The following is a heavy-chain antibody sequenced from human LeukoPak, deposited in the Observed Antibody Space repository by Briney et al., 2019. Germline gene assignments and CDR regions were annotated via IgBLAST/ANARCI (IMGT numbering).Heavy chain of an antibody. Sequence: GGSLRLSCAASGFTFSSYAMSWVRQAPGKGLEWVSAISGSGGSTYYADSVKGRFTISRDNAKNSLYLQMNSLRAEDTAVYYCARWGGSVVPAAFDYWGQGTLVTVSS. D-gene: IGHD2-2*01. J-gene: IGHJ4*02. CDR1: GFTFSSYA. CDR3: ARWGGSVVPAAFDY. V-gene: IGHV3-23*01. CDR2: ISGSGGST.